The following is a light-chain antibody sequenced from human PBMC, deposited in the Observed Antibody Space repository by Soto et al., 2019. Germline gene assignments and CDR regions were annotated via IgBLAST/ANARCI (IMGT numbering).Light chain of an antibody. CDR1: RVISVC. CDR3: QQHQSYST. J-gene: IGKJ1*01. V-gene: IGKV1-5*03. Sequence: ASRVISVCLAWYQQKRGKAPKLLIYRASRLESGVPSRFSGSGSGTEFPLTISSLPPDDFATYYCQQHQSYSTFGQGTKVDI. CDR2: RAS.